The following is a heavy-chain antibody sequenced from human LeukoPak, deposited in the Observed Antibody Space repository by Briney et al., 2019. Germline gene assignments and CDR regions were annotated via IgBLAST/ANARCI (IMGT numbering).Heavy chain of an antibody. CDR1: GGSVSSGSFY. D-gene: IGHD4-23*01. CDR2: IYHSGST. CDR3: ASPWDYGGYGMDV. V-gene: IGHV4-61*01. J-gene: IGHJ6*02. Sequence: SENLSLTCTVSGGSVSSGSFYWSWIRQPPGKRLEWIGYIYHSGSTNYNPSLRSRVTISVDTSKNQFSLKLSSVTAADTAVYYCASPWDYGGYGMDVWGQGTTVTVSS.